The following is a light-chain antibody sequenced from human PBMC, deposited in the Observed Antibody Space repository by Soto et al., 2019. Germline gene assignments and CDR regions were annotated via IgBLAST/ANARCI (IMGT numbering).Light chain of an antibody. CDR2: AAS. Sequence: DIQMTQSPSSLSASVGDRVTITCRASQSISNNLNWYQKKPGKAPKLLIYAASSLENGVPSSFSGSGSGTDFTLTISSLQPEDFATYYCQQTYSAPYSFGQGTKLEIK. CDR3: QQTYSAPYS. J-gene: IGKJ2*01. V-gene: IGKV1-39*01. CDR1: QSISNN.